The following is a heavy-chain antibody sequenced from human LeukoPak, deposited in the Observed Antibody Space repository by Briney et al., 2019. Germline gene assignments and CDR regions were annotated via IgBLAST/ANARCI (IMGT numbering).Heavy chain of an antibody. D-gene: IGHD4-17*01. CDR2: FDPEDGET. Sequence: GASVKVSRKVSGYTLTELSMHWVRQAPGKGLEWMGGFDPEDGETIYAQKFQGRVTMTEDTSTDTAYMELRSLRSDDTAVYYCARGDDYDDYWGLYWGQGTLVTVSS. CDR1: GYTLTELS. J-gene: IGHJ4*02. V-gene: IGHV1-24*01. CDR3: ARGDDYDDYWGLY.